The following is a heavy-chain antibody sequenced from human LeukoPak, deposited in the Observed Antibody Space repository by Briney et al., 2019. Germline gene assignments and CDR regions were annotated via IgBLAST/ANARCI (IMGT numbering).Heavy chain of an antibody. D-gene: IGHD6-13*01. CDR1: GFTFSSSW. Sequence: GGSLRLSCAASGFTFSSSWIHWVRQAPGKGLVWVSRINKDGSVTDYAESVKGRFTISRDNSKSTLSLQMNSLRAEDTAVYYCARGYSSNWYPYYFDYWGQGTLVTVSS. V-gene: IGHV3-74*01. CDR3: ARGYSSNWYPYYFDY. J-gene: IGHJ4*02. CDR2: INKDGSVT.